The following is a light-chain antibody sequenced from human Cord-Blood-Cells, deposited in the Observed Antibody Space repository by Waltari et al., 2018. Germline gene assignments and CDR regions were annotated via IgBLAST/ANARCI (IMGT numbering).Light chain of an antibody. Sequence: EMVLTQSPGTLSLSSGERATLSCRASQSVSSSYLAWYQQKPGQAPRLLIYGASSRATGIPDRFSGSGSGTDFTLTISRLEPEDFAVYYCQQYGSSPQTFGQGTKVEIK. V-gene: IGKV3-20*01. CDR1: QSVSSSY. CDR3: QQYGSSPQT. J-gene: IGKJ1*01. CDR2: GAS.